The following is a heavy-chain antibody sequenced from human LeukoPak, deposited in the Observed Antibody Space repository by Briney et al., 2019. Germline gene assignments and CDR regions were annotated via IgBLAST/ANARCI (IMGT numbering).Heavy chain of an antibody. J-gene: IGHJ4*02. D-gene: IGHD3-9*01. Sequence: ASVKVSCKASGYTFTSYYMHWVRQAPGQGLEWMGIINPSGGSTSYAQKFQGRVTMTRDTSTSTVYMELSSLRSEDTAVYYCARDLGGGYDILTGPHPLDYWGQGTLVTVSS. CDR2: INPSGGST. CDR1: GYTFTSYY. CDR3: ARDLGGGYDILTGPHPLDY. V-gene: IGHV1-46*01.